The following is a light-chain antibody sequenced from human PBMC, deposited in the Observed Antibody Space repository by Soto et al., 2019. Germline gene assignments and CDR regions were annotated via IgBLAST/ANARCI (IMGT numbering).Light chain of an antibody. CDR1: QSVGRNY. V-gene: IGKV3-20*01. CDR2: GAS. CDR3: QQYGSSGT. J-gene: IGKJ1*01. Sequence: SVLTQFPGPLSLSRGERATLSXRASQSVGRNYLAWYQRGPGQPHXLXLXGASHRAPDIPDRFSGSVSGTDFTLTISRLDPEECAVYYCQQYGSSGTFGQGTKVDI.